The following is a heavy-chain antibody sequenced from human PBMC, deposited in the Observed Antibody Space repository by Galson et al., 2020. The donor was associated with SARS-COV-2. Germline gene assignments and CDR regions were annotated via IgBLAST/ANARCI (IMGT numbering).Heavy chain of an antibody. V-gene: IGHV4-59*08. Sequence: SETLSLTCTVSGGSISSYYWTWIRQPPGKGQEWIGYIYYSGSTNYNPSLKSRVTISADTSKSQFSLKLSSVTAADTAVYYCARHRAGIVGRRYQYYYMDVWGKGTTVTVSS. J-gene: IGHJ6*03. D-gene: IGHD6-6*01. CDR3: ARHRAGIVGRRYQYYYMDV. CDR1: GGSISSYY. CDR2: IYYSGST.